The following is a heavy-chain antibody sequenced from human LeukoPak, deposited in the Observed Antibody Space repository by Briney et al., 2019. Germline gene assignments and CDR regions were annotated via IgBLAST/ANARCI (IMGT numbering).Heavy chain of an antibody. CDR2: IRDKTKNYAI. J-gene: IGHJ5*02. CDR3: AKGFVVVVSATQSSWFDP. Sequence: GGSLRLSCAASGFAFSDSAIHWVRQASGKGLEWVGRIRDKTKNYAIAYAASVKGRFTISRDDSKSTAYLQMNSLKTEDTAVYYCAKGFVVVVSATQSSWFDPWGQGTLVTVSS. V-gene: IGHV3-73*01. CDR1: GFAFSDSA. D-gene: IGHD2-15*01.